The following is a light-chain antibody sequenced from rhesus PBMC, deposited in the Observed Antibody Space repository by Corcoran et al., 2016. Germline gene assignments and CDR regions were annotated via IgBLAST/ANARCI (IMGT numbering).Light chain of an antibody. V-gene: IGKV1-74*01. CDR2: KES. J-gene: IGKJ4*01. CDR1: ENVNNH. CDR3: QQSFGVPPT. Sequence: DIQMTQSPSSLSASIGDRVTITCRASENVNNHLNWYQQKQGKAPKFLIYKESNLQDGVPSRVSGSGSGTDYTFTISSLQAEDVATYYCQQSFGVPPTFGGGTKVDLK.